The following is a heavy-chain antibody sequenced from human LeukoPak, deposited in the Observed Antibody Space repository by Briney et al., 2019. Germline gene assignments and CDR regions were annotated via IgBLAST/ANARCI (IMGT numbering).Heavy chain of an antibody. V-gene: IGHV3-15*01. J-gene: IGHJ4*02. CDR3: TTVNY. Sequence: PGGSLRLSCAASGFTFSNAWMTWVRQAPGKGLEWLGRIKLKTDGETTDYAAAVKGRFSISRDDSINTLYLLMNSLETDDTGVYYCTTVNYWGQGTLVTVSS. CDR1: GFTFSNAW. CDR2: IKLKTDGETT.